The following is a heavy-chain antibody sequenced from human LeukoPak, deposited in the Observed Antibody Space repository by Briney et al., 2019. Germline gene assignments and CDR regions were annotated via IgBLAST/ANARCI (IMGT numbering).Heavy chain of an antibody. Sequence: SETLSLTCTVSGGSISSGDYYWSWIRQPPGKGLEWIGEINHSGSTNYNPSLMSRVTVSLDTSNNQFSLKLTSVTAAGTAVYYCSRRTTRVYYMDVWGKGTTVTVSS. CDR3: SRRTTRVYYMDV. J-gene: IGHJ6*03. D-gene: IGHD1-1*01. CDR1: GGSISSGDYY. V-gene: IGHV4-39*07. CDR2: INHSGST.